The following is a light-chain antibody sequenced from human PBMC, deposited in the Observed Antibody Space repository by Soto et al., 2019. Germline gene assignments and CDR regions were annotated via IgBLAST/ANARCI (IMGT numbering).Light chain of an antibody. J-gene: IGKJ1*01. CDR1: QSVSNN. CDR2: DAS. V-gene: IGKV3-15*01. CDR3: NQYNNWPPWT. Sequence: IQMTQSPATLSVSPGERATLSCRASQSVSNNLARYQQKPGQAPRLLIYDASTRATGIPARFSGSGSGTEFILTISGLLSEDFAVYYCNQYNNWPPWTFGQGTKVEIK.